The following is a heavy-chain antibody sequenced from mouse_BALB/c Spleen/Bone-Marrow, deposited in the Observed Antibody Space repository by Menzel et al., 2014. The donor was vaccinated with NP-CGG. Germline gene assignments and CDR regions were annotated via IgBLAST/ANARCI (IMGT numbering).Heavy chain of an antibody. J-gene: IGHJ3*01. CDR2: IYPGSGNT. V-gene: IGHV1S22*01. CDR3: TRWNGHYEGFAY. Sequence: LQQSGSELVRPGASVKLSCKASGYTFATYWIHWVKQRHGQGLEWIGNIYPGSGNTNYGEKFKTKGTLTVDTSSSTAYMHLSSLTSEDSAVYYCTRWNGHYEGFAYWGQGTLVTVSA. D-gene: IGHD2-1*01. CDR1: GYTFATYW.